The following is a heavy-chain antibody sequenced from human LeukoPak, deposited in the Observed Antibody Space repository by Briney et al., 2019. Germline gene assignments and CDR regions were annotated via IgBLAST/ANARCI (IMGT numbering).Heavy chain of an antibody. D-gene: IGHD6-13*01. CDR1: GFTFGSYW. V-gene: IGHV3-74*01. CDR3: ARVGRAAAGCDY. J-gene: IGHJ4*02. Sequence: GGSLRLSCAASGFTFGSYWMHWVRQAPGKGLVWVSHINSDGTITTYADSVKGRFTISRDNAKNTLYLQMNSLRAEDTAVYYCARVGRAAAGCDYWGQGTLVAVSS. CDR2: INSDGTIT.